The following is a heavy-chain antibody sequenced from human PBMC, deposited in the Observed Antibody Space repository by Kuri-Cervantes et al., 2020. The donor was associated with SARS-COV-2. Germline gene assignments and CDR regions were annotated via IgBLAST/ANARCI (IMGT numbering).Heavy chain of an antibody. CDR1: GFTFSSYA. D-gene: IGHD4-17*01. Sequence: GESLKISCSASGFTFSSYAMHWVRQAPGKGLEYVSAISSNGGSTYYADSVKGRFTISRDNSKNTLYLQMNSLRAEDTAVYYCAKDGGPGYGDYVYFDYWGQGTLVTVSS. CDR2: ISSNGGST. CDR3: AKDGGPGYGDYVYFDY. V-gene: IGHV3-64*04. J-gene: IGHJ4*02.